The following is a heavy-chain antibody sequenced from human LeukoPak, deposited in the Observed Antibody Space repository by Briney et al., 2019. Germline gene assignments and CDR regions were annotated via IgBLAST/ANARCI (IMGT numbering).Heavy chain of an antibody. V-gene: IGHV3-23*01. CDR3: AKDEGFLEWLSDYYGMDV. CDR2: ISGSGGST. Sequence: GGSLRLSCAASGFTFSSYAMSWVRQAPGKGLEWVSAISGSGGSTYYADSVKGRFTISRDNPKNTLYLQMNSLRAEDTAVYYCAKDEGFLEWLSDYYGMDVWGQGTTVTVSS. D-gene: IGHD3-3*01. CDR1: GFTFSSYA. J-gene: IGHJ6*02.